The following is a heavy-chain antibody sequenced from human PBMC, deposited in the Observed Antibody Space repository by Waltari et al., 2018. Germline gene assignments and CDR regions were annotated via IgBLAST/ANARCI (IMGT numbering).Heavy chain of an antibody. CDR1: GYTFSRYP. V-gene: IGHV1-3*01. CDR2: INGGSGKI. D-gene: IGHD3-16*01. CDR3: ARGEHGGFDY. J-gene: IGHJ4*02. Sequence: QVQLVQSGAEVKKPGASVTVSCKASGYTFSRYPIHWVRQAPGKRLEWMGWINGGSGKIKYSQTFQGRLTMTRDTSATTGYMELSSLRSGDTAIYYCARGEHGGFDYWGQGTLVTVSS.